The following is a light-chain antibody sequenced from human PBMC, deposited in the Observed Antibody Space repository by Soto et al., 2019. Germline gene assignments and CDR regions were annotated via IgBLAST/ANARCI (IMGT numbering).Light chain of an antibody. V-gene: IGKV3-15*01. CDR3: QQYNNWPPYS. J-gene: IGKJ2*03. CDR2: GAS. CDR1: QSVSSN. Sequence: EIVMTQSPAPLSVSPGERATLSCRSSQSVSSNLAWYQQKPGQAPRLLIYGASTRATGIPARFSGSGSGTEFTRTISSLQSEDFAVYYCQQYNNWPPYSFGQGTKLEIK.